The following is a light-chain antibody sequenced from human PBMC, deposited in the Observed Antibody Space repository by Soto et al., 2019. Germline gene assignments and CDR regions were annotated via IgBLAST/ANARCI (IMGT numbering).Light chain of an antibody. CDR3: QQYNNWLGT. Sequence: EIVMPQSPATLSVSPGERATLSCRASQSFSSNLAWYQQKPGQAPRLLIYGASTRATGIPARFSGSGSGTEFTLTISSLQSEDFAVYYCQQYNNWLGTFGQGTKVEIK. CDR1: QSFSSN. CDR2: GAS. V-gene: IGKV3-15*01. J-gene: IGKJ1*01.